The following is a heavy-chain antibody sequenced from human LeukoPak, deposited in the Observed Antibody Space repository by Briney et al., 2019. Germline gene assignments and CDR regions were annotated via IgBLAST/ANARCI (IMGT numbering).Heavy chain of an antibody. J-gene: IGHJ4*02. CDR1: GFTFSSYA. Sequence: GGSLRLSCAASGFTFSSYAMSWVRQAPGKGLEWVSAISGSGGSTYYADSVKGRFTISRDNSKNTLYLQMNSLRAEDTAVYYCAKSAARGPYSSSSFAYWGQGTLGTVSS. V-gene: IGHV3-23*01. CDR2: ISGSGGST. CDR3: AKSAARGPYSSSSFAY. D-gene: IGHD6-6*01.